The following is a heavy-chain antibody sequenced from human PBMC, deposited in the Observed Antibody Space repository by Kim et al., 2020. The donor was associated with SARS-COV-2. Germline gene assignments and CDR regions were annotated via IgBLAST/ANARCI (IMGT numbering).Heavy chain of an antibody. CDR1: GFTFSSYG. Sequence: GGSLRLSCAASGFTFSSYGMHWVRQAPGKGLEWVAVIWYDGSNKYYADSVKGRFTISRDNSKNTLYLQMNSLRAEDTAVYYCARGGDSSSWYGTGDFDYWGQGTLVTVSS. CDR3: ARGGDSSSWYGTGDFDY. D-gene: IGHD6-13*01. V-gene: IGHV3-33*01. CDR2: IWYDGSNK. J-gene: IGHJ4*02.